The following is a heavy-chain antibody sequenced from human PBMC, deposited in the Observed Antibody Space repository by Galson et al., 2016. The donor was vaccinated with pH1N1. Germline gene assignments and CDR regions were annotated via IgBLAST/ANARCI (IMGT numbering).Heavy chain of an antibody. CDR2: IGGSGGYT. V-gene: IGHV3-23*01. J-gene: IGHJ3*01. CDR3: ARDNLRGSGSPDASDV. CDR1: GFTFSSYA. D-gene: IGHD3-10*02. Sequence: SLRLSCAASGFTFSSYAMSWVRQAPGKGLEWVSAIGGSGGYTYFADSVQGRFTISRDNSKNTLYLQMNTLRAEDTAVYYCARDNLRGSGSPDASDVWGQGTMVTVSP.